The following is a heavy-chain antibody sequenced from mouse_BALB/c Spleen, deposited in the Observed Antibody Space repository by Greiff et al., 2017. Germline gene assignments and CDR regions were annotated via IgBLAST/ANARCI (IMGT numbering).Heavy chain of an antibody. CDR1: GYTFTSYW. D-gene: IGHD2-4*01. J-gene: IGHJ4*01. V-gene: IGHV1S132*01. CDR3: ARYYDYDDGYAMDY. CDR2: IFPGTGTT. Sequence: VQLQQSGAELVKPGASVKLSCKTSGYTFTSYWIQWVKQRPGQGLGWIGEIFPGTGTTYYNEKFKGKATLTIATSSSTAYMQLSSLTSEDSAVYFCARYYDYDDGYAMDYWGQGTSVTVSS.